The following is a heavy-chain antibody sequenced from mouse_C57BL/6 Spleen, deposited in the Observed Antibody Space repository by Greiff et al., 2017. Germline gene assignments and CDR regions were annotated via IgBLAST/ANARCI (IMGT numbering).Heavy chain of an antibody. Sequence: QVQLQQPGAELVKPGASVKLSCKASGYTFTSYWMHWVKQRPGRGLEWIGRIDPNSGGTKYNEKFKSKATLTVDKPSSTAYMQLSSLTSDDAAVYYCARPYYYGSSYDWFAYWGQGALVTVSA. CDR3: ARPYYYGSSYDWFAY. D-gene: IGHD1-1*01. V-gene: IGHV1-72*01. CDR1: GYTFTSYW. J-gene: IGHJ3*01. CDR2: IDPNSGGT.